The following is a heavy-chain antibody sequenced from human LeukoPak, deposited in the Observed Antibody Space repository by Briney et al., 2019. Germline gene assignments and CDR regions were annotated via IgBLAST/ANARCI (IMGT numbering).Heavy chain of an antibody. CDR2: IYYSGST. CDR3: ARHYYGSGSYYKPFDY. CDR1: GGSISSSSYY. D-gene: IGHD3-10*01. J-gene: IGHJ4*02. Sequence: TLSLTCTVSGGSISSSSYYWGWLRQPPGRGLEWVGSIYYSGSTYYNPSLKSRVTISVDTSKNQFSLKLSSVTAADTAVYYCARHYYGSGSYYKPFDYWGQGTLVTVSS. V-gene: IGHV4-39*01.